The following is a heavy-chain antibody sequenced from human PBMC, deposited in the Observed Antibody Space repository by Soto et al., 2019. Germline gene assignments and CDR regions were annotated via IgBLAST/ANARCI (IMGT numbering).Heavy chain of an antibody. CDR1: GYTFTSYG. J-gene: IGHJ3*02. CDR3: ARVDPYCGGDCYYAFDI. CDR2: ISAYNGNT. Sequence: ASVKVSCKASGYTFTSYGISWVRQAPGQGLEWMGWISAYNGNTNYAQKLQGRVTMTTDTSTSTAYMELRSLRSDDTAVYYCARVDPYCGGDCYYAFDIWGQGTMVTV. D-gene: IGHD2-21*02. V-gene: IGHV1-18*01.